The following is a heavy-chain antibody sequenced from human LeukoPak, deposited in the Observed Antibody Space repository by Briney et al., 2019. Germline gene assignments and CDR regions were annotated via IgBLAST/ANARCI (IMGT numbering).Heavy chain of an antibody. D-gene: IGHD6-19*01. CDR3: ASPAVAGTGGDY. Sequence: SETLSLTCAVYGGSFSGYYWSWIRQPPGKGLEWIGSIYYSGSTYYNPSLKSRVTISVDTSKNQFSLKLSSVTAADTAVYYCASPAVAGTGGDYWGQGTLVTVSS. J-gene: IGHJ4*02. V-gene: IGHV4-34*01. CDR2: IYYSGST. CDR1: GGSFSGYY.